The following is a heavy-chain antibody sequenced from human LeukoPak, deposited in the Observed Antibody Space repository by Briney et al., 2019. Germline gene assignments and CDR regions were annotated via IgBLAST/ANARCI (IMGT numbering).Heavy chain of an antibody. CDR1: GGTFSSYA. CDR2: IIPIFGTA. V-gene: IGHV1-69*13. D-gene: IGHD5-12*01. Sequence: ASVKVSCKASGGTFSSYAISWVRQAPGQGLEWMGGIIPIFGTADYAQKFQGRVTITADESTSTAYMELSSLRSEDTAVYYCARGNSGYDYGLGYWGQGTLVTVSS. J-gene: IGHJ4*02. CDR3: ARGNSGYDYGLGY.